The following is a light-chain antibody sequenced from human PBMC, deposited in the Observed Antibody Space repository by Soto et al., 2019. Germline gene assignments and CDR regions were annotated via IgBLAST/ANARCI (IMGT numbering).Light chain of an antibody. CDR1: QSVLYNSNSKNY. CDR2: WAS. V-gene: IGKV4-1*01. J-gene: IGKJ3*01. CDR3: HQHLSIPLT. Sequence: DIVMTQFPDSLAVSLGERATINCKSRQSVLYNSNSKNYLAWYQQKQGQPPKLLISWASTRASGVPDRFGGSGSGTDFTLTISNLQAEDVAIDFCHQHLSIPLTFGPGTKVDIK.